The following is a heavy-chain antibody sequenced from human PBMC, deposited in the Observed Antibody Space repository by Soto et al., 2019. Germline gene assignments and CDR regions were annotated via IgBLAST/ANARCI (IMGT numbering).Heavy chain of an antibody. V-gene: IGHV4-59*01. CDR1: GGSISSYY. Sequence: QVQLQESGPGLVKPSETLSLSCTVSGGSISSYYWSWIRQPPGKGLEWIAYIDYSGSIKYNPSLTRRVTISVDTSTHQLPLKLSSVTAADTAIYYCARDRIAAYGTEVAFDFWGQGTMVTVSS. J-gene: IGHJ3*01. CDR2: IDYSGSI. CDR3: ARDRIAAYGTEVAFDF. D-gene: IGHD6-13*01.